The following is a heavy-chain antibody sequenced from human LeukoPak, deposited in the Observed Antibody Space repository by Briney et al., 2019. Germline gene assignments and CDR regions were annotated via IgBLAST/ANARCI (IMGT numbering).Heavy chain of an antibody. J-gene: IGHJ4*02. D-gene: IGHD2-15*01. Sequence: GESLKISCKGSGYRFTAYWIGWVRQMPGKGLELMGIIAPGDSDTRYNPAFQGQVTISGDKSISTAYLQWSSFKASDTAMYYCARGDCSGGSCHFDYWGQGTLVTVSS. CDR2: IAPGDSDT. CDR3: ARGDCSGGSCHFDY. CDR1: GYRFTAYW. V-gene: IGHV5-51*01.